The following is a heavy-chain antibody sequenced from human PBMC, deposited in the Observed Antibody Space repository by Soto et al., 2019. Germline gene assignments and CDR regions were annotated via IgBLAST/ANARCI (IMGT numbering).Heavy chain of an antibody. CDR2: IIPLFGTT. CDR3: AAKLGFGKLSVL. V-gene: IGHV1-69*01. J-gene: IGHJ6*02. CDR1: GDTFKNCV. D-gene: IGHD3-10*01. Sequence: QVQVVQSGVEVRRPGSSVKVSCKASGDTFKNCVISWVRQAPGQGLEWMGGIIPLFGTTDFAQRFQGRLTITTDESTTTAYIELRRLRSEETVTYYCAAKLGFGKLSVLWGQGTTVIVSS.